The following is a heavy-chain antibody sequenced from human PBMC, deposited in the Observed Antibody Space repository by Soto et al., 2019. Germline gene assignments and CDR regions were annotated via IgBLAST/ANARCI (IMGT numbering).Heavy chain of an antibody. D-gene: IGHD3-9*01. CDR1: GGSFSGYY. J-gene: IGHJ4*02. V-gene: IGHV4-34*01. CDR3: ASRNYDILTGYSDY. Sequence: SETPSLSCAVYGGSFSGYYWSWIRQPPGKGLEWIGEINHSGSTNYNPSLKSRVTISVDTSKNQFSLKLSSVTAADTAVYYCASRNYDILTGYSDYWGQGTLVTVS. CDR2: INHSGST.